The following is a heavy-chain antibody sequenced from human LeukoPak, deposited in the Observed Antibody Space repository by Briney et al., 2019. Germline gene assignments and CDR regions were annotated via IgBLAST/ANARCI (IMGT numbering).Heavy chain of an antibody. V-gene: IGHV3-66*01. CDR1: GFTVSSNY. CDR2: IYSGGST. J-gene: IGHJ4*02. Sequence: GGSLRLSCAASGFTVSSNYMSWVRQAPGKGLEWVSVIYSGGSTYYADSVKGRFTISRDNSKNTLYLQMNSLRAEDTAVYYCAREGCSSTSCYPWALGYWGQGTLVTVSS. CDR3: AREGCSSTSCYPWALGY. D-gene: IGHD2-2*01.